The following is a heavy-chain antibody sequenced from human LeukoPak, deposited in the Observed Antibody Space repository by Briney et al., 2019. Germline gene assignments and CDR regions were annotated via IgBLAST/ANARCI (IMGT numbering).Heavy chain of an antibody. CDR1: GGSISSSNSY. J-gene: IGHJ5*02. Sequence: SETLSLTCSVSGGSISSSNSYWGWTRQPPGKGLEWIGSIYYSGSTNYNHSGSTNYNPSLKSRVTISVDTSKNQFSLKLSSVTAADTAVYYCARRGTMVRGVISWFDPWGQGTLVTVSS. CDR3: ARRGTMVRGVISWFDP. CDR2: IYYSGSTNYNHSGST. D-gene: IGHD3-10*01. V-gene: IGHV4-39*01.